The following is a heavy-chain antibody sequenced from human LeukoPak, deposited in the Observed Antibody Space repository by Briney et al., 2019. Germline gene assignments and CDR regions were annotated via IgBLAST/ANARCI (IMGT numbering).Heavy chain of an antibody. CDR2: INWKGDVT. D-gene: IGHD3-10*01. CDR1: GLIYHDHG. J-gene: IGHJ6*03. Sequence: GGSLRLSCAASGLIYHDHGMKWVRQAPGKGPEWVSGINWKGDVTGYADSVKGRFTISRDNAKNSLYLQMESLRGEDTALYFCARDGRGHTGVGVYYYQTDVWGKGTTVTVSS. V-gene: IGHV3-20*04. CDR3: ARDGRGHTGVGVYYYQTDV.